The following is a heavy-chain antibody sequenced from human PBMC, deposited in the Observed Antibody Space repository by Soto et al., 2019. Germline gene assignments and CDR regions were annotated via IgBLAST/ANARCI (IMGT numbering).Heavy chain of an antibody. CDR2: MYPADSDI. Sequence: GESLKISCKGSGYSFTSYWIGWVRQMPGKGLEWMGIMYPADSDIRYSPSFQGQVTISADKSISTAYLQWSSLKASDTAMYYCARHQRITIFGVVTGMDVWGQGTTVTVSS. D-gene: IGHD3-3*01. CDR1: GYSFTSYW. CDR3: ARHQRITIFGVVTGMDV. V-gene: IGHV5-51*01. J-gene: IGHJ6*02.